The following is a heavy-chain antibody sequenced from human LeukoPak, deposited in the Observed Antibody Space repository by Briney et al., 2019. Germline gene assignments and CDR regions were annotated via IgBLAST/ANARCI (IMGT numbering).Heavy chain of an antibody. Sequence: PSETLSLTCAVSGGSISSGGYSWSWIRQPPGKGLEWIGYIYHSGSTFYNPSLKSRVTISVDTSKNRFSLKLSSVTAADTAVYYCARGSKTWHYYWFDPWGQGTLVTVSS. J-gene: IGHJ5*02. V-gene: IGHV4-30-2*01. CDR3: ARGSKTWHYYWFDP. D-gene: IGHD3-10*01. CDR2: IYHSGST. CDR1: GGSISSGGYS.